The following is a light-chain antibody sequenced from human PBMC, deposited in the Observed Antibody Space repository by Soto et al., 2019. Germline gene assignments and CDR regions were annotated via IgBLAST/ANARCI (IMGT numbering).Light chain of an antibody. J-gene: IGLJ2*01. CDR1: SSDVGGYNY. V-gene: IGLV2-14*01. CDR2: DVS. Sequence: QSALTQPASVSGSPGQSITISCTGTSSDVGGYNYVSWYQQHPGKAPKLMIYDVSNRPSGVSNRFSGSKSGNTASLTISGLQAEDEADYYCSSYTSSSTPVVFGGGTKLRP. CDR3: SSYTSSSTPVV.